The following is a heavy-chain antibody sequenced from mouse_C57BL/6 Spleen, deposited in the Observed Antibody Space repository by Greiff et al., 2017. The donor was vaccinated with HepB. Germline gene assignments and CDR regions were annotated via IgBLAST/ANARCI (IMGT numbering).Heavy chain of an antibody. CDR3: AKIGDYDDYAMDY. Sequence: VKLVESGPGLVQPSQRLSITCTVSGFSLTSYGVHWVRQSPGKGLEWLGVIWRGGSTDYNAAFMSRLSITKDNSKSQVFFKMNSLQADDTAIYYCAKIGDYDDYAMDYWGQGTSVTVSS. J-gene: IGHJ4*01. CDR2: IWRGGST. D-gene: IGHD2-4*01. CDR1: GFSLTSYG. V-gene: IGHV2-5*01.